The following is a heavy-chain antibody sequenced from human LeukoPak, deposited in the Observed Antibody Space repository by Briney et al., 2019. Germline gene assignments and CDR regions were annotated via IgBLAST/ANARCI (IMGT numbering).Heavy chain of an antibody. V-gene: IGHV4-61*02. D-gene: IGHD3-22*01. J-gene: IGHJ3*02. CDR2: IYTSGST. CDR3: ARDRYYDSSGYHSKDAFDI. CDR1: GGSISSGGYY. Sequence: SQTLSLTCTASGGSISSGGYYWSWIRQPAGKGLEWIGRIYTSGSTNYNPSLKSQVTISVDTSKNQFSLKLSSVTAADTAVYYCARDRYYDSSGYHSKDAFDIWGQGTMVTVSS.